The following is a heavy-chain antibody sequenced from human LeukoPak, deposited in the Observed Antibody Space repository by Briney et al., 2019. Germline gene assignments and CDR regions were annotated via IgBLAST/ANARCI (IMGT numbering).Heavy chain of an antibody. J-gene: IGHJ5*02. D-gene: IGHD6-19*01. CDR2: IIPDGSEK. CDR3: ASALGAVAGT. CDR1: GFTFNNYW. V-gene: IGHV3-7*01. Sequence: GGSLRLSCAASGFTFNNYWMSWVRQAPGKGLEWVANIIPDGSEKYYVDSVKGRFTISRDNSKNSLYLQMNSLTAEDTAVYYCASALGAVAGTWGQGTLLTVSS.